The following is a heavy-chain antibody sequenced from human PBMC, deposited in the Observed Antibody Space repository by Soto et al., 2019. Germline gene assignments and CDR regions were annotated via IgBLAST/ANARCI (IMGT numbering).Heavy chain of an antibody. CDR2: IIPIFGTA. J-gene: IGHJ6*02. Sequence: QVQLVQSGAEVKKPGSSVKVSSKASGGTFSSYAISWVRQAPGQGLEWMGGIIPIFGTANYAQKFQGRVTITADESTSTAYRELSSLRSEDTAVYYCAGDGIPGYYYGMDVWGQGATVTVSS. CDR3: AGDGIPGYYYGMDV. V-gene: IGHV1-69*01. CDR1: GGTFSSYA. D-gene: IGHD3-10*01.